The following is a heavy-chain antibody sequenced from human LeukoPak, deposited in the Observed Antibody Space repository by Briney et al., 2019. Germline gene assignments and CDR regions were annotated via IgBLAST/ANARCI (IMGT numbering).Heavy chain of an antibody. CDR2: ISSSGSTI. V-gene: IGHV3-11*01. CDR3: ARHWRYYYDSSGYHLDY. Sequence: GGSLRLSCAASGFTFSDYYMSWIRQAPGKGLEWVSYISSSGSTIYYADSVKGRFTISRDNAKNSLYLQMNSLRAEDTAVYYCARHWRYYYDSSGYHLDYWGQGTLVTVSS. D-gene: IGHD3-22*01. CDR1: GFTFSDYY. J-gene: IGHJ4*02.